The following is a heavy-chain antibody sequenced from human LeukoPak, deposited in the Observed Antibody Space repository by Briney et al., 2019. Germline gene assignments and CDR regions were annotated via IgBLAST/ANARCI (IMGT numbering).Heavy chain of an antibody. D-gene: IGHD3-10*01. CDR1: GGSISSYY. J-gene: IGHJ5*02. V-gene: IGHV4-4*07. Sequence: PSETLSLTCTVSGGSISSYYWSWIRQPAGKGLEWIGRIYTSGSTNYNPSLKSRVTMSVDTSKNQFSLKLSSVTAADTAVYYCARGLNYYGSGSYYNWFDPWGQGTLVTVSS. CDR2: IYTSGST. CDR3: ARGLNYYGSGSYYNWFDP.